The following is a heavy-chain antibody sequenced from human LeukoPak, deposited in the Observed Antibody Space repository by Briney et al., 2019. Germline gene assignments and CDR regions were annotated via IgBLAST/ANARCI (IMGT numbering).Heavy chain of an antibody. CDR3: ARAGFWSGYDY. CDR2: IYYSGST. J-gene: IGHJ4*02. Sequence: SQTLSLTCTVSGGSISSGGYYWSWIRQHPGEGLEWVGYIYYSGSTYYNPSLKSRVTISVDTSKNQFSLKLSSVTAADTAVYYCARAGFWSGYDYWGQGTLVTVSS. CDR1: GGSISSGGYY. V-gene: IGHV4-31*03. D-gene: IGHD3-3*01.